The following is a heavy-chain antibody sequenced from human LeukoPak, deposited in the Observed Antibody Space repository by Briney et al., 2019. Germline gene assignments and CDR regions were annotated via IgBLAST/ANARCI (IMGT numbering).Heavy chain of an antibody. D-gene: IGHD1-7*01. CDR2: ISSSSSYI. CDR1: GFTFSSYS. CDR3: ARGLNWNYEFDY. Sequence: PGGSLRPSCAASGFTFSSYSMNWVRQAPGRGLEWVSSISSSSSYIYYADSVKGRFTISRDNAKNSLYLQMNSLRAEDTAVYYCARGLNWNYEFDYWGQGTLVTVSS. J-gene: IGHJ4*02. V-gene: IGHV3-21*01.